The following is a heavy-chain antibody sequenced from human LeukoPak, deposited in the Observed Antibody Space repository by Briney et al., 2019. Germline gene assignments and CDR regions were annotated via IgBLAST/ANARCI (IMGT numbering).Heavy chain of an antibody. V-gene: IGHV1-8*02. CDR2: MTPYNGNT. J-gene: IGHJ5*02. CDR1: GFTFTGYF. Sequence: ASVKVSCKCSGFTFTGYFIHWVRQAPGQGLEWMGWMTPYNGNTDYAQKFQGRVTMTRNTSITTAYMELSSLRSEDTAVYYCGRGRNWFDPWGQGTLVTVSS. CDR3: GRGRNWFDP.